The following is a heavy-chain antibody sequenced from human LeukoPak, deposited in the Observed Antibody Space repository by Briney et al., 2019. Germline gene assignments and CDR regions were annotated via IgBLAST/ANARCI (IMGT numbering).Heavy chain of an antibody. V-gene: IGHV6-1*01. CDR1: GDSVSSDSAA. CDR2: TYYRSKWYN. CDR3: ARGVHSYYFDY. D-gene: IGHD2-15*01. Sequence: QTLSLTCAISGDSVSSDSAAWSWIRQSPARGLEWLGRTYYRSKWYNDYAISVKSRITINPDTSKNQFSLQLNSVTPEDTAVYYCARGVHSYYFDYWGQGTLVTVSS. J-gene: IGHJ4*02.